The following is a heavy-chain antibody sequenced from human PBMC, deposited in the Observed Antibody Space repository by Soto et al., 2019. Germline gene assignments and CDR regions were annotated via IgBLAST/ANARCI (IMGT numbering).Heavy chain of an antibody. D-gene: IGHD6-25*01. CDR3: ARAGGALDY. Sequence: QVQLQESGPGLVKPSQTLSLTCTVSGGSISSGDYYWSWIRQPPGKGLEWIGYIYYCGSTYYNPSLRSRGTVSVDTSNDQFSLKLSSVTAADTPVYYCARAGGALDYWGQGTLVPVSS. V-gene: IGHV4-30-4*01. CDR1: GGSISSGDYY. J-gene: IGHJ4*01. CDR2: IYYCGST.